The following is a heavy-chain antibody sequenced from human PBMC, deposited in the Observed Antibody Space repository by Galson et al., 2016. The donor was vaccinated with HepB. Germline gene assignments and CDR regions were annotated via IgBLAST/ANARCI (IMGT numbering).Heavy chain of an antibody. CDR3: ANQHTTGWYSCLTH. J-gene: IGHJ4*02. D-gene: IGHD6-19*01. CDR2: ISDSRSST. V-gene: IGHV3-23*01. CDR1: GFTFSTNA. Sequence: SLRLSCAASGFTFSTNAMNWVRQAPGQGLEWVSGISDSRSSTPYADSVKGRFTISRHNAKNTLHLQMKSRRAEDTAIYYCANQHTTGWYSCLTHWGQGALVTVSS.